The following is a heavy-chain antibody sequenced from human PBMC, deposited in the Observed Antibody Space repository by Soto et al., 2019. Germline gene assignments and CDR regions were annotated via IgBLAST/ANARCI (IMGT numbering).Heavy chain of an antibody. J-gene: IGHJ4*02. CDR2: VYSSGTT. V-gene: IGHV4-4*07. Sequence: SETLSLTCTVSGGSINSYWWSWIRQPAGKGLEWIGRVYSSGTTDYNPSLNSRATMSVETSKNQFSLRLSSVTAADTAVYYCARDIASYAYGEGYWGQGIQVTV. CDR1: GGSINSYW. CDR3: ARDIASYAYGEGY. D-gene: IGHD2-21*01.